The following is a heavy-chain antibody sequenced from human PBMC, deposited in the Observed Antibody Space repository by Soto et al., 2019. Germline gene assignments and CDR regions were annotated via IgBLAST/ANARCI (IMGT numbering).Heavy chain of an antibody. J-gene: IGHJ5*02. CDR1: GDSISSTY. CDR3: ARGYESGYTFGHDL. V-gene: IGHV4-4*07. CDR2: IYSSGSN. D-gene: IGHD3-3*01. Sequence: RSETLSLTCTVSGDSISSTYWSWVRQPAGRGLEWIGRIYSSGSNNYNPSLESRVTMSVDTSKNQFSLTLRSVTAADTAVYFCARGYESGYTFGHDLWGQGTLVTVSS.